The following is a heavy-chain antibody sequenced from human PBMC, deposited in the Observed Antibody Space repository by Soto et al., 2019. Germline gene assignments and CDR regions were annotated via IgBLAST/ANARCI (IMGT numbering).Heavy chain of an antibody. CDR2: ISWKSGRI. Sequence: EVQLVESGGGLVQPGRSLRLSCAASGFTFDDYAMHWVRQAPGKGLVWVSGISWKSGRIGYADSVKGRFTISRDNAKNSLFLQMSSLRVEDTAVYYCVKDSAGSCCTFYLDYWGQGALVTVSS. D-gene: IGHD1-1*01. J-gene: IGHJ4*02. CDR3: VKDSAGSCCTFYLDY. CDR1: GFTFDDYA. V-gene: IGHV3-9*01.